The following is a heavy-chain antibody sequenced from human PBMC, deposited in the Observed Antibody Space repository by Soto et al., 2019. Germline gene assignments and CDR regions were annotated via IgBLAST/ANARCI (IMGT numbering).Heavy chain of an antibody. CDR3: ARRVGRYFDS. V-gene: IGHV1-3*04. CDR2: LNTGNGNR. CDR1: GYTFTNNA. J-gene: IGHJ4*01. D-gene: IGHD1-26*01. Sequence: QVQLVQSGAEVKKPGDSVKLSCKTSGYTFTNNALHWVRQAPGQRLEWMGWLNTGNGNRKYSPEFQGRVAIIRDTSASTAYLDLNSLRSEDTAVYYCARRVGRYFDSWGQGTLVTVSS.